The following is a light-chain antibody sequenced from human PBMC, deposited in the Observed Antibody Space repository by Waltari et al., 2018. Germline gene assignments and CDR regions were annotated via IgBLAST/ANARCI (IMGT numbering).Light chain of an antibody. Sequence: IQMAQSPSSLSASVGDSVTITFRASQEIRSSLAWYQQKSGKAPKLLVYDGSRVKSGVPPRFSGSGSGTYYSLTISSLQPEDSATYYCQQYYTTPMTFGGATKVEIE. CDR3: QQYYTTPMT. CDR2: DGS. CDR1: QEIRSS. J-gene: IGKJ4*01. V-gene: IGKV1-NL1*01.